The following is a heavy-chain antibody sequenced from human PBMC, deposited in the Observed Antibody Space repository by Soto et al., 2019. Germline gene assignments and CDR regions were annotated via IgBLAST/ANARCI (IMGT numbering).Heavy chain of an antibody. V-gene: IGHV4-39*07. CDR3: ARDIGGWFDP. CDR1: SDSISSSSYT. D-gene: IGHD1-26*01. J-gene: IGHJ5*02. CDR2: IYYSGTT. Sequence: SETLSLTCTVSSDSISSSSYTWGWIRQPPGKGLEWIGRIYYSGTTNYNPSLKSRVTVSVDTSKNQLSLKLSSVTAADTAVYYCARDIGGWFDPWGQGTLVTVSS.